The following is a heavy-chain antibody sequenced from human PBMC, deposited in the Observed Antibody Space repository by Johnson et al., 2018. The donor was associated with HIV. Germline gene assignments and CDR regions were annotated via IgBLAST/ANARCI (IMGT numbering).Heavy chain of an antibody. Sequence: VQLVESGGGVVRPGGSLRLSCAASGFTFDDYAMSWVSQVPGKGLEWVSGINWNGGSTGYADSVKGRFTISRDNSKNTLYLQMNSLRAEDTAVYYCAKDSSRYYDSRGAFDIWGQGTMVTVSS. CDR3: AKDSSRYYDSRGAFDI. J-gene: IGHJ3*02. CDR1: GFTFDDYA. V-gene: IGHV3-20*04. CDR2: INWNGGST. D-gene: IGHD3-22*01.